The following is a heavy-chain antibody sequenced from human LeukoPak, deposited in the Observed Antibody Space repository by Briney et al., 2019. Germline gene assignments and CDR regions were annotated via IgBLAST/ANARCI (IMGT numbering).Heavy chain of an antibody. D-gene: IGHD2-15*01. CDR3: ARYCSGVSCYSGYDY. CDR1: GFTFSNYG. J-gene: IGHJ4*02. CDR2: ISTNGSGT. V-gene: IGHV3-64*01. Sequence: GGSLRLSCVVSGFTFSNYGMNWVRQTPGKGLEYVSAISTNGSGTYYANSVKGRFTISRDNSKNTLYLQMGSLRAEDMAVYYCARYCSGVSCYSGYDYWGQGTLVTVSS.